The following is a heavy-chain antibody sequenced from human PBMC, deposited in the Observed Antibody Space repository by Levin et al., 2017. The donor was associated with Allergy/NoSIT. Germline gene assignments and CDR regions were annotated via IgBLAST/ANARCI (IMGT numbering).Heavy chain of an antibody. J-gene: IGHJ4*02. V-gene: IGHV3-11*05. CDR3: ARGRVPDDY. D-gene: IGHD1-14*01. Sequence: GGSLRFSCAASGFIFSDSYMSWIRQAPGKGLEWVSYISRGNSYTNYLDSVKGRFTISRDNAKNSLYLQMNSLRAEATAIYYCARGRVPDDYWGQGTLVTVSS. CDR2: ISRGNSYT. CDR1: GFIFSDSY.